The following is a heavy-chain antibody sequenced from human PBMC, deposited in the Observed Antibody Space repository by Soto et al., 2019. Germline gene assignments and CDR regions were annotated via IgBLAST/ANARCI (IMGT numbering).Heavy chain of an antibody. CDR2: IIPMFNIT. D-gene: IGHD4-4*01. V-gene: IGHV1-69*01. Sequence: QVLLMQSGAQVKNPVSSVKVSCKASGGTFISYVYNWVRQAPGQGLEWMGGIIPMFNITNFAQKFQGRITITADESTTTAYMELSSLRSEDTAVYYCARWPTVSRPTYGMDVWGQGTTVTVSS. CDR1: GGTFISYV. J-gene: IGHJ6*02. CDR3: ARWPTVSRPTYGMDV.